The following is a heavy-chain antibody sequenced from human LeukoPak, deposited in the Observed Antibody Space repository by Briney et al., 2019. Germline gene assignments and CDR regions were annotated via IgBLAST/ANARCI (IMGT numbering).Heavy chain of an antibody. V-gene: IGHV4-61*01. D-gene: IGHD5-18*01. CDR2: IYYSGST. CDR1: GGSISSSTYY. J-gene: IGHJ6*03. CDR3: ARTEESGCSYRYFGYYYYMDV. Sequence: SETLSLTCTVSGGSISSSTYYWSWIRQPPGKGLEWIGYIYYSGSTHYNPSLKSRVTISVDTSKNQFSLKLSSVTAADTAVYYCARTEESGCSYRYFGYYYYMDVWGKGTTVTVSS.